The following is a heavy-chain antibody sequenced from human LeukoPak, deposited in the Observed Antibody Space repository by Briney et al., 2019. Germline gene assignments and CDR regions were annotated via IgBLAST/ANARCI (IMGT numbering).Heavy chain of an antibody. CDR2: IYYSGST. J-gene: IGHJ4*02. CDR1: GGSISSYY. CDR3: ARVLGDDYGSGSLWAPFDY. V-gene: IGHV4-59*12. D-gene: IGHD3-10*01. Sequence: SETLSLTCTVSGGSISSYYWSWIRQHPGKGLEWIGYIYYSGSTNYNPSLKSRVTISVDTSKNQFSLKLSSVTAADTAVYYCARVLGDDYGSGSLWAPFDYWGQGTLVTVSS.